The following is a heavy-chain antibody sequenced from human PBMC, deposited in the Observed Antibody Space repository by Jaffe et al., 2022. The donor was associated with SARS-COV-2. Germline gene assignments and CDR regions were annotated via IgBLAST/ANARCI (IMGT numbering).Heavy chain of an antibody. CDR2: IWYDGSNK. CDR1: GFTFSSYG. D-gene: IGHD3-9*01. V-gene: IGHV3-33*01. Sequence: QVQLVESGGGVVQPGRSLRLSCAASGFTFSSYGMHWVRQAPGKGLEWVAVIWYDGSNKYYADSVKGRFTISRDNSKNTLYLQMNSLRAEDTAVYYCARARDYDILTGPFDYWGQGTLVTVSS. J-gene: IGHJ4*02. CDR3: ARARDYDILTGPFDY.